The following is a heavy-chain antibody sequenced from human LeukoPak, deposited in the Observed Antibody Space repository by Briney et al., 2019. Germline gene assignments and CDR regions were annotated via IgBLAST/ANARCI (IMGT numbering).Heavy chain of an antibody. CDR2: ISGSGDST. V-gene: IGHV3-23*01. CDR1: GFTFSSYA. D-gene: IGHD3-3*01. Sequence: GGSLGLSCAASGFTFSSYAISWVRQAPGKGLEWVSTISGSGDSTYYADSVKGRFTISRDNSKNTLYLQMNSLRAEDTAIYYCAKEASLDFWSGQQILFDPWGQGTLVTVSS. J-gene: IGHJ5*02. CDR3: AKEASLDFWSGQQILFDP.